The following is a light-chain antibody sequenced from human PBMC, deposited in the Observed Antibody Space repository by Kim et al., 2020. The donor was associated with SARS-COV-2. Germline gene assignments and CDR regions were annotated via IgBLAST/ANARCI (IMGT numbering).Light chain of an antibody. CDR3: QAWDGSAWV. J-gene: IGLJ3*02. CDR2: EDI. Sequence: VSPGQTARISCSGDKLGDKYACWYQQKTPGQAPVLVIYEDIKRPSGIPERFSGSNSGNTATLTISGTQAIDEADYYCQAWDGSAWVFGGGTQLTVL. V-gene: IGLV3-1*01. CDR1: KLGDKY.